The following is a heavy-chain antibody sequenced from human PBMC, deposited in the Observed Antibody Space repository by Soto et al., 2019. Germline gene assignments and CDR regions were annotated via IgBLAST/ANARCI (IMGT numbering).Heavy chain of an antibody. CDR3: ARTLGGAEYHQF. Sequence: QVQLVQSGAEVKKPGASVTVSCKASGYTFTGYYIYWVRQAPGQGLEWMGRINSNTGDTRYAQRFQGKVTMTSDTSINTAYMELRSLKSNDTAVYYCARTLGGAEYHQFWGQGTLVTVSS. CDR2: INSNTGDT. V-gene: IGHV1-2*06. CDR1: GYTFTGYY. D-gene: IGHD3-16*01. J-gene: IGHJ1*01.